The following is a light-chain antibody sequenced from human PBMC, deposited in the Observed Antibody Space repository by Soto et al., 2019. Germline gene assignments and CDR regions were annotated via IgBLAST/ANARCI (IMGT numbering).Light chain of an antibody. J-gene: IGKJ1*01. Sequence: EIVLTQSPGTLSLSPGEIATLSCRASQSVISNSLAWYQQKPGQAPRLLIYGASSRATGIPDRFSGSGSGTDFTLTISRLEPEDFAVYYCQQYGSSTQFGQGTKVDIK. CDR2: GAS. CDR3: QQYGSSTQ. CDR1: QSVISNS. V-gene: IGKV3-20*01.